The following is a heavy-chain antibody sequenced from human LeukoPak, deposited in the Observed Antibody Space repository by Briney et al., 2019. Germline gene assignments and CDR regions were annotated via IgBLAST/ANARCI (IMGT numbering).Heavy chain of an antibody. CDR1: GFTLGSHD. D-gene: IGHD5-18*01. CDR2: VSSGFHA. J-gene: IGHJ4*02. CDR3: VREARGYHYTYFDY. V-gene: IGHV3-13*01. Sequence: GGSLRLSCTASGFTLGSHDMHWVRQIPGQGLEWVAAVSSGFHAFFADSVQGRFTVSREDARNSLYLQMNSLRAGDTAVYYCVREARGYHYTYFDYWGQGTLVTVPS.